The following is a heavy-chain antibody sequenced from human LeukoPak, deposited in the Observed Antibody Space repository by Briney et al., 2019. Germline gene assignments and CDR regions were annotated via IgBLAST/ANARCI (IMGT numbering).Heavy chain of an antibody. CDR1: GGSISSSAYY. Sequence: SETLSLTCTVSGGSISSSAYYWSWIRQHPGKGLEWIGYIYYSGITYYNPSLKSRVTISVDTSKNQFSLKLSSVTAADTAVYYCARLMEGDLDPWGQGTLVTVSS. CDR3: ARLMEGDLDP. CDR2: IYYSGIT. J-gene: IGHJ5*02. D-gene: IGHD3-16*01. V-gene: IGHV4-39*01.